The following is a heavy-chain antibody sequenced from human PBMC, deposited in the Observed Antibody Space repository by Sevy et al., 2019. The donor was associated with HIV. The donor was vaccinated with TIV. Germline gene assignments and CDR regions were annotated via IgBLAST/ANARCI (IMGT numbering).Heavy chain of an antibody. CDR2: INPQTGGT. CDR1: GYTFTEYY. CDR3: ARMGDYFDTSGYYPLKY. J-gene: IGHJ4*02. Sequence: ASVKVSCKASGYTFTEYYMHWLRQAPGQGLEWMGWINPQTGGTYFAKKFQDRVTLTTATSINAVYMELSGLKFDDTAVFYCARMGDYFDTSGYYPLKYWGLGTLVTVSS. V-gene: IGHV1-2*02. D-gene: IGHD3-22*01.